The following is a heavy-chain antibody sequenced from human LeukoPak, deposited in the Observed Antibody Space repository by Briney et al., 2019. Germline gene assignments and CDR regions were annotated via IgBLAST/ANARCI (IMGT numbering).Heavy chain of an antibody. V-gene: IGHV3-48*03. CDR1: GFTFSNYE. CDR2: ISSNGSTI. Sequence: PGGSLRLSCAASGFTFSNYEMNWVRQAPGKGLEWVSYISSNGSTIYYADSVKGRFTISRDNAKNSLYLQMHSLRAEDTAVYFCARGMTAIQKGDAFDIWGQGTMVTVSS. CDR3: ARGMTAIQKGDAFDI. J-gene: IGHJ3*02. D-gene: IGHD2-21*02.